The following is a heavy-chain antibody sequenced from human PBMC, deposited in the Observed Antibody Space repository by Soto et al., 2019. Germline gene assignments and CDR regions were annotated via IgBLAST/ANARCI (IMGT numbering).Heavy chain of an antibody. CDR1: GFALSAYA. V-gene: IGHV3-30-3*01. CDR2: LSYNRNNE. J-gene: IGHJ4*02. D-gene: IGHD3-10*02. CDR3: ARGNCPGSYLVDY. Sequence: QVQLVESGGGVVQPGRSLSLSCAASGFALSAYAMHWVRQAPGKGLEWVALLSYNRNNEKYADSLKGRFTISRDNSKNTWYHQMNSLRPEDTAVYYCARGNCPGSYLVDYWGQGTLVTVSS.